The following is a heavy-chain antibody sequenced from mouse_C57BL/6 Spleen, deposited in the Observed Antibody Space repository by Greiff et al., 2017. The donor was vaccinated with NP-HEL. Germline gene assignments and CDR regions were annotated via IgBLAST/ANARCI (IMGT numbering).Heavy chain of an antibody. J-gene: IGHJ2*01. CDR3: ARGRLGSGY. Sequence: EVQVVESGPGLVKPSQSLSLTCSVTGYSITSGYYWNWIRQFPGNKLEWMGYISYDGSNNYNPSLKNRISITRDTSKNQFFLKLNSVTTEDTATYYCARGRLGSGYWGQGTTLTVSS. V-gene: IGHV3-6*01. D-gene: IGHD4-1*01. CDR2: ISYDGSN. CDR1: GYSITSGYY.